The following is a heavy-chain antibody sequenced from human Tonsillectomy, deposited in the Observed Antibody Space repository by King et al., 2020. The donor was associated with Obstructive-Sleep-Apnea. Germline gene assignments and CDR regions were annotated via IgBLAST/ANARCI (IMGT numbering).Heavy chain of an antibody. CDR1: GASISSYY. D-gene: IGHD4-17*01. Sequence: QLQESGPGLVKPSETLSLTCTVSGASISSYYWSLIRQPPGKGLEGIGYIYYSGSTNYNPSLKRRVTISVETSKNQFSLKLSSVTAADTAVYYCARVSYGDYVHFDYWGQGTLVTVSS. V-gene: IGHV4-59*01. CDR3: ARVSYGDYVHFDY. CDR2: IYYSGST. J-gene: IGHJ4*02.